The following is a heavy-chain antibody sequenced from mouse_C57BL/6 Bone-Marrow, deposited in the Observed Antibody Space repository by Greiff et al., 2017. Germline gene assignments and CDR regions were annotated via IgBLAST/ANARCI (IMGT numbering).Heavy chain of an antibody. CDR1: EYEFPSYD. CDR2: INSDGGST. V-gene: IGHV5-2*01. Sequence: EVHLVESGGGLVQPGESLKLSCESNEYEFPSYDMSWVRKTPEKRLELVAAINSDGGSTYYPDTMERHIIITRDNTKNTLYMQMSSLGSEDTALYYYATPPRFDYWGQGTPLTVSS. J-gene: IGHJ2*01. CDR3: ATPPRFDY.